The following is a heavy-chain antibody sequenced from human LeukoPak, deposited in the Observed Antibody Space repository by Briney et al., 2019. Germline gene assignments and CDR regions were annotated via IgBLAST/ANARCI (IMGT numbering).Heavy chain of an antibody. CDR2: INHSGST. Sequence: SETLSLTCAVYGGSFSGYYWSWIRQPPGKGLEWIGEINHSGSTNYNPSLKSRVTISVDTSKNQFSLKLSSVTAADTAVYYCARSWIQLWSNWFDPWGQGTLVTVSS. V-gene: IGHV4-34*01. D-gene: IGHD5-18*01. CDR1: GGSFSGYY. J-gene: IGHJ5*02. CDR3: ARSWIQLWSNWFDP.